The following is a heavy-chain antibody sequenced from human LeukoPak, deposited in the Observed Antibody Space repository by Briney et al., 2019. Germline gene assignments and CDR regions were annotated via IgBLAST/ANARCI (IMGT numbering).Heavy chain of an antibody. J-gene: IGHJ5*02. CDR3: ARGPRVGYPPLDWFDP. D-gene: IGHD1-26*01. V-gene: IGHV1-2*02. CDR2: INPNSGGT. Sequence: ASVKVSCKASGYTFTGYYMHWVRQAPGQGLEWMGWINPNSGGTNYAQKFQGRVTMTRDTSISTTYMELSRLRSDDTAVYFCARGPRVGYPPLDWFDPWGQGTLVTVSS. CDR1: GYTFTGYY.